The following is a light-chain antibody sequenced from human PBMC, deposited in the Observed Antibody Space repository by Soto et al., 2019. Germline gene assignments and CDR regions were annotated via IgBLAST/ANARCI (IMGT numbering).Light chain of an antibody. J-gene: IGLJ1*01. CDR1: SSDVGGHNY. V-gene: IGLV2-11*01. CDR2: DVS. CDR3: CSYAGSYRSL. Sequence: QSALTQPRSVSGSPGQSVTISCTGTSSDVGGHNYVSWYQHHPGKAPKLIIYDVSKRPSGVPDRFSGSKSGNTASLTISGLQAEDEADYYCCSYAGSYRSLFGTGTKVTVL.